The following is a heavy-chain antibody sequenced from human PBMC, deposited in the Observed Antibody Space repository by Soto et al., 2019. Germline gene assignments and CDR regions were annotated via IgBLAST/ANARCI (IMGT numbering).Heavy chain of an antibody. CDR2: IYYLGSN. CDR3: ARLPCGRYGDS. V-gene: IGHV4-39*01. Sequence: QLQLQESGPGLVKPSDTLSLTCTVSGDSISSSNYHWAWIRQPPGKGLEWIGTIYYLGSNYYNPYLKSRVSISVDRSKNQFSLKLTSVTAADTAIYYCARLPCGRYGDSWGQGTLVTVSS. CDR1: GDSISSSNYH. D-gene: IGHD3-16*01. J-gene: IGHJ4*02.